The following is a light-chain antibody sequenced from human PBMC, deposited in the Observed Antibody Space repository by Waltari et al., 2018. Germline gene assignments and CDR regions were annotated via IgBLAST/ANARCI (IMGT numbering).Light chain of an antibody. V-gene: IGKV1-5*03. CDR3: QQYNSYWT. Sequence: DIQMTQSPSTLSASVGDRVTITCPASQSISSWLAWYQQKPGKAPKLLIYKASSLESGVPSRFSGSGSGTEFTLTISSLQPDDFATYYCQQYNSYWTFGQGTKVEIK. J-gene: IGKJ1*01. CDR2: KAS. CDR1: QSISSW.